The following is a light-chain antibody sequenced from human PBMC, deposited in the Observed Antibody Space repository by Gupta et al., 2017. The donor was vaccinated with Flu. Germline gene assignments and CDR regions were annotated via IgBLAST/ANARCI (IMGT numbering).Light chain of an antibody. J-gene: IGKJ4*01. CDR3: LQYDNDFLS. V-gene: IGKV1-33*01. Sequence: PSSLSASVGDRVTITCQASQDIRNYLNWFQQKPGKSPKVLIYDASSLQTGVPSRFSGSGSGTAFTLTITSLLPEDFATYFCLQYDNDFLSFGGGTKVEIK. CDR1: QDIRNY. CDR2: DAS.